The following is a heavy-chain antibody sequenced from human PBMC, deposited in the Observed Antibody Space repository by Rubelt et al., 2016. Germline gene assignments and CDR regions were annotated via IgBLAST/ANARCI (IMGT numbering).Heavy chain of an antibody. Sequence: QVQLVQSGAEVKKPGSSVKVSCKASGGTFSSYAISWVRQAPGQGLEWMGRIIPILGIATYAQEFQGRRPITADKSTSTAYMELSSLRSEDTAVYYCAREANTYYYMDVWGKGTTVTVSS. CDR2: IIPILGIA. CDR3: AREANTYYYMDV. CDR1: GGTFSSYA. V-gene: IGHV1-69*04. J-gene: IGHJ6*03.